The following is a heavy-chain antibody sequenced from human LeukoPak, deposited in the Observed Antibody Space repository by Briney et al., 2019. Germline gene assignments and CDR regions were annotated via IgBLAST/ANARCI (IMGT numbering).Heavy chain of an antibody. V-gene: IGHV3-30*18. CDR3: AKAIYSGSYYGLYFQH. CDR1: GFTFSTYG. CDR2: ISYDGSNK. Sequence: GRSLRLSCAASGFTFSTYGIHWVRQAPGKELEWVAVISYDGSNKYYADSVKGRFTISRDNSKNTLYLQMNSLRAEDTAVYYCAKAIYSGSYYGLYFQHWGQGTLVTVSS. J-gene: IGHJ1*01. D-gene: IGHD1-26*01.